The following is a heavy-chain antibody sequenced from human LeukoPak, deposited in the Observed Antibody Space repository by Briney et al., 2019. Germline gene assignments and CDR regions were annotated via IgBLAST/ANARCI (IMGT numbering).Heavy chain of an antibody. CDR3: ARVKASSDSRAYYYAPYYFDY. CDR2: IYHSGRT. J-gene: IGHJ4*02. V-gene: IGHV4-4*02. Sequence: PSGTLSLTCTVSRGFIGSTNWWSWVRQSPGKGLEWIGEIYHSGRTNYNPSLKSRVTISVDKSENQFSLKLTSVTAADTAVYFCARVKASSDSRAYYYAPYYFDYWGQGTLVTVSS. D-gene: IGHD3-22*01. CDR1: RGFIGSTNW.